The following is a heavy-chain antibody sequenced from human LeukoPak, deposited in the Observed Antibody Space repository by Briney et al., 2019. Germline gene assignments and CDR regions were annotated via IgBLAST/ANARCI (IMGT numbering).Heavy chain of an antibody. V-gene: IGHV4-34*01. Sequence: SETLSLTCAVYGGSFSGSFWSWIRQPPCKGLEWIWEINHSGSTNYNPSLKSRVTISVDTSKNQFSLKLSTVTAADTAVYYCARAYDSSGYEDAFDIWGQGTMVTVSS. D-gene: IGHD3-22*01. J-gene: IGHJ3*02. CDR3: ARAYDSSGYEDAFDI. CDR2: INHSGST. CDR1: GGSFSGSF.